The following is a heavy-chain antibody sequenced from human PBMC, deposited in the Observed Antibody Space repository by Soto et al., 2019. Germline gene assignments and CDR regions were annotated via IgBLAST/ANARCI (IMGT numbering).Heavy chain of an antibody. CDR1: AYTFTNYY. CDR2: VNPSGEIT. D-gene: IGHD3-3*01. V-gene: IGHV1-46*01. CDR3: ARVRGYYDFWSGYGGYHYYGMDV. J-gene: IGHJ6*02. Sequence: GASVKVSCKSSAYTFTNYYIHWVRQAPGQGLEWMGIVNPSGEITRFAQKFQGRVTMTRDTSTSTVYMELSSVTAADTAVYYCARVRGYYDFWSGYGGYHYYGMDVWGQGTTVTVSS.